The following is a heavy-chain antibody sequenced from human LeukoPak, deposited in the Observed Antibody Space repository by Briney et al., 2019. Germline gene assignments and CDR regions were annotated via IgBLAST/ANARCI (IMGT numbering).Heavy chain of an antibody. CDR3: ARRGVYCGGDCYSGFDY. J-gene: IGHJ4*02. CDR2: IYPGDSDT. D-gene: IGHD2-21*02. CDR1: GYSFTNSW. V-gene: IGHV5-51*01. Sequence: GESLKISCKGSGYSFTNSWIGWVRQMPGKGLEWMGIIYPGDSDTRYSPSFQGQVTISADKSISTAYLQWSSLKASDTAMYYCARRGVYCGGDCYSGFDYWGQGTLVTVSS.